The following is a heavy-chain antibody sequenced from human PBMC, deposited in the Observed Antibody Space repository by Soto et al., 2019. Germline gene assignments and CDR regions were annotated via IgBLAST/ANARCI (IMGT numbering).Heavy chain of an antibody. CDR2: IFYTGST. J-gene: IGHJ4*02. Sequence: QVQLQESGPGLVKPSETLSLTCIVSDGSISSFYWGWIRQPPEKGLEWIGNIFYTGSTGYNPSLRSRVTISLDTSRNQFFLKVNSVAAADTAVYYCARWTSCGGDCYWLDYWGQGTLVTVSS. CDR1: DGSISSFY. CDR3: ARWTSCGGDCYWLDY. V-gene: IGHV4-59*08. D-gene: IGHD2-21*02.